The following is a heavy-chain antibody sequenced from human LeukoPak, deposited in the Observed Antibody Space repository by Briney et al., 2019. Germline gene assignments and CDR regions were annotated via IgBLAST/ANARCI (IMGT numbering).Heavy chain of an antibody. CDR1: GFTFSPYS. D-gene: IGHD3-3*01. V-gene: IGHV3-23*01. CDR3: AKEHDLWHEEGNWFDT. J-gene: IGHJ5*02. CDR2: INDDTP. Sequence: GGSLRLSCTTSGFTFSPYSMSWVRQSPGKRLEWVSAINDDTPYYADSVKGRFTVSRDNSRDTLYLQLNSLRAEDTAIYYCAKEHDLWHEEGNWFDTWGQGVLVTVSS.